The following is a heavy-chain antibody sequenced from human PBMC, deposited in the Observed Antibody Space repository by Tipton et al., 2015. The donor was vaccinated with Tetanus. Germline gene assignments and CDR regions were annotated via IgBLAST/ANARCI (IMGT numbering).Heavy chain of an antibody. CDR1: GGSVSSGSYY. V-gene: IGHV4-61*01. Sequence: TLSLTCTVFGGSVSSGSYYWAWIRQPPGKGLEYIGYILYGASTHYDPSLKSRVTVLADPSQNQFSLKLSSVTAADTAVYYCARIHDFLSGHFDFWGQGTLVTVSS. CDR2: ILYGAST. J-gene: IGHJ4*02. CDR3: ARIHDFLSGHFDF. D-gene: IGHD3-3*01.